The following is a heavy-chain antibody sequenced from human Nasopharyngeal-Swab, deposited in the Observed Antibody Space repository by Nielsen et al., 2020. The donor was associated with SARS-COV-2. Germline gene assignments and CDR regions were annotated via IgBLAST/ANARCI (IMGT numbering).Heavy chain of an antibody. CDR2: IYYSGST. V-gene: IGHV4-39*07. Sequence: SETLSLTCTVSGGSISSSSYYWGWIRQPPGKGLEWIGSIYYSGSTNYNPSLKSRGTISVDTSKNQFSLKLSSVTAADTAVYYCARGTYYGSGRYYKHGMDVWGQGTTVTVSS. CDR3: ARGTYYGSGRYYKHGMDV. J-gene: IGHJ6*02. CDR1: GGSISSSSYY. D-gene: IGHD3-10*01.